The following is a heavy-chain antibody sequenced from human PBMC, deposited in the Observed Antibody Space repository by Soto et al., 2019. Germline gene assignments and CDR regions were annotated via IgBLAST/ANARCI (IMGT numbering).Heavy chain of an antibody. J-gene: IGHJ4*02. CDR1: GFTFSSYS. Sequence: PGGSLRLSCAASGFTFSSYSMNWVRQAPGKGLEWVSYISSSSSTIYYADSVKGRFTISRDNAKNSLYLQMNSLRAEDTAVYYWARDREWLVPPNDYWGRGTLVTVSS. CDR3: ARDREWLVPPNDY. CDR2: ISSSSSTI. V-gene: IGHV3-48*01. D-gene: IGHD6-19*01.